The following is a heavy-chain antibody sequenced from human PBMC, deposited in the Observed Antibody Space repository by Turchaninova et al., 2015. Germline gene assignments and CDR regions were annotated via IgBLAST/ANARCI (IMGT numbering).Heavy chain of an antibody. J-gene: IGHJ4*02. CDR1: GGSSSSSSYY. V-gene: IGHV4-39*07. CDR3: ARSRSGTSGRPLEY. Sequence: QLQLQESXXGLVXPSETXSLPXXVYGGSSSSSSYYWGWIRQPPGKGLEWVGNIYDSGSTQYNPSLNSRVTISVDTSRNNFSLKLSSVTATDTAVYYCARSRSGTSGRPLEYWGQGTLVTVSS. CDR2: IYDSGST. D-gene: IGHD1-7*01.